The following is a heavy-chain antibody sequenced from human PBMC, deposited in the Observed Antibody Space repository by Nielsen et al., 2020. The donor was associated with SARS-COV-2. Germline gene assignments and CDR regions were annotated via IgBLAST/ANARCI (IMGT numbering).Heavy chain of an antibody. CDR3: AREHIVALDY. D-gene: IGHD2-15*01. J-gene: IGHJ4*02. CDR1: GFTVSSNY. Sequence: GESLKISCAASGFTVSSNYMSWVRQAPGKGLEWVAAIWYDGRNKYYADSVKGRFNISRDNSKNTLYLQMNSLRAEDTAVYYCAREHIVALDYWGQGTLVTVSS. V-gene: IGHV3-33*08. CDR2: IWYDGRNK.